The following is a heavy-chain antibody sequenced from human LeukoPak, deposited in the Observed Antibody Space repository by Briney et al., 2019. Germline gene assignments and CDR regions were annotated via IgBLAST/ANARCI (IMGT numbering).Heavy chain of an antibody. CDR3: AKRDRDGYTFDY. CDR2: MSYSGNT. Sequence: SETLSLTCSVSGGSISSYYWGWIRQPPGKGLEWLGAMSYSGNTKYNPSLKSRVTISLDTSKNQFSLKLTSVTAADTAVYYCAKRDRDGYTFDYWGQGTLVTVSS. CDR1: GGSISSYY. J-gene: IGHJ4*02. D-gene: IGHD5-24*01. V-gene: IGHV4-59*13.